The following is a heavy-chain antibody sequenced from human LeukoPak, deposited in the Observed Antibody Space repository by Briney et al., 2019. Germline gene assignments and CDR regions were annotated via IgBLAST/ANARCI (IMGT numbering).Heavy chain of an antibody. CDR2: INHSGST. Sequence: SETLSLTCAVYGGSFSGYYWSWIRQPPGKGLEWIGEINHSGSTNYNPSLKSRVTISVDTSKNQFSLKLSSVTAADTAVYYCARDVIAAAGSYWYFDLWGRGTLVTVSS. V-gene: IGHV4-34*01. CDR3: ARDVIAAAGSYWYFDL. D-gene: IGHD6-13*01. J-gene: IGHJ2*01. CDR1: GGSFSGYY.